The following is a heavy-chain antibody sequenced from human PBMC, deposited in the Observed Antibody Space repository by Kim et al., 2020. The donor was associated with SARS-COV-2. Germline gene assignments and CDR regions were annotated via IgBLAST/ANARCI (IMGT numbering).Heavy chain of an antibody. CDR2: IYYSGST. CDR3: AGETVAAGGYYYYYGM. CDR1: GGSISSSSYY. V-gene: IGHV4-39*02. J-gene: IGHJ6*01. D-gene: IGHD6-13*01. Sequence: SETLSLTCTVSGGSISSSSYYWGWIRQPPGKGLEWIGSIYYSGSTYYNPSLKSRVTISVDTSKNQSSLKLSSVTAADTAVYYCAGETVAAGGYYYYYGM.